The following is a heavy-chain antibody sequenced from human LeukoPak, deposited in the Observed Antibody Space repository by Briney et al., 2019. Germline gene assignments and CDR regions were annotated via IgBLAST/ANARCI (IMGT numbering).Heavy chain of an antibody. D-gene: IGHD2-15*01. V-gene: IGHV4-30-2*01. J-gene: IGHJ3*02. Sequence: SQTLSLTCAVSGGSISSGGYSWSWIRQPPGKGLEWIGYIYHSGSTYYNPSLKSRVTISVDRSKNQFSLKLSSVTAADTAVYYCARALLIKGDAFDIWGQGTMVTVSS. CDR3: ARALLIKGDAFDI. CDR2: IYHSGST. CDR1: GGSISSGGYS.